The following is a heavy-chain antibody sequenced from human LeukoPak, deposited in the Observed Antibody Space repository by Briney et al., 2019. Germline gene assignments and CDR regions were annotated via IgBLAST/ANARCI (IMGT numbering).Heavy chain of an antibody. D-gene: IGHD4-17*01. CDR1: GFTFATSA. Sequence: PGGSLRLSCAASGFTFATSAMTWVRQAPGKGLEWVSAISGRTTTTYYIGSLKGRFIISRDNSRNTLYLQMNSLRADDTAVYYCARTFGDYAHLDYWGQGTLVTVSS. V-gene: IGHV3-23*01. CDR2: ISGRTTTT. CDR3: ARTFGDYAHLDY. J-gene: IGHJ4*02.